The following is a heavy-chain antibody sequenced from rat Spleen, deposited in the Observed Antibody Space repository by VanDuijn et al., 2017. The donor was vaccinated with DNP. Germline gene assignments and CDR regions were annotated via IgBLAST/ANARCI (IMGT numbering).Heavy chain of an antibody. Sequence: QVQLKESGPGLVQPSQTLSLTCTVSGFSLTSYHVHWVRQPPGKGLEWIAAISSGGSTYSNSPLKSRLSISRDTSKSQVFLKMNSLQTEDTAMYFCARDNIGTTWFAYWGQGTLVTVSS. V-gene: IGHV2S12*01. D-gene: IGHD1-5*01. CDR1: GFSLTSYH. CDR2: ISSGGST. J-gene: IGHJ3*01. CDR3: ARDNIGTTWFAY.